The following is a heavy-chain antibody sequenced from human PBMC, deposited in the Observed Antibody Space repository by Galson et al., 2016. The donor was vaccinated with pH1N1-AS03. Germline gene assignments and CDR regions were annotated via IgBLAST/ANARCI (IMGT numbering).Heavy chain of an antibody. CDR2: ISYDGTNK. V-gene: IGHV3-30*01. D-gene: IGHD6-13*01. CDR3: VADFDY. J-gene: IGHJ4*02. Sequence: SLRLSCAASGFTFSSYAMHWVRQAPGKGLEWVAVISYDGTNKYYADSVKARFTISRDNSKNTLYLQTNSLRVEDTAVYYCVADFDYWGQGTLVTVSS. CDR1: GFTFSSYA.